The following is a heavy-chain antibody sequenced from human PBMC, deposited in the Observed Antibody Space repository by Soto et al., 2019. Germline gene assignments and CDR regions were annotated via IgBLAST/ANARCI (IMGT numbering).Heavy chain of an antibody. V-gene: IGHV3-7*01. CDR3: VCGGNFFVY. CDR2: LDQDGSER. Sequence: EVQLVESGGGLVQPGGSLRLSCAASGFTSSTYWMTWVRQPPGKGLEWVANLDQDGSERYYVDSVRGRFTISRDNTKNSLILQMNSLRTEDTAVYYCVCGGNFFVYWGQGTLVTVSP. D-gene: IGHD3-16*01. J-gene: IGHJ4*01. CDR1: GFTSSTYW.